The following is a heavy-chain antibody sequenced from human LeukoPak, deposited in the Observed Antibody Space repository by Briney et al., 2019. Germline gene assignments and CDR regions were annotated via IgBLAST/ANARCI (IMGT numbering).Heavy chain of an antibody. CDR2: INPNSGGT. V-gene: IGHV1-2*04. Sequence: SVTVSFKASGYTFTDYYMHLVRQAPGQGVEGMGCINPNSGGTNYPQKFQDWAIITRDTSISTAYMELSRLRSDDTAVYYCARGGYCSGGSCYFFFDIWGQGTMVTVSS. CDR1: GYTFTDYY. CDR3: ARGGYCSGGSCYFFFDI. J-gene: IGHJ3*02. D-gene: IGHD2-15*01.